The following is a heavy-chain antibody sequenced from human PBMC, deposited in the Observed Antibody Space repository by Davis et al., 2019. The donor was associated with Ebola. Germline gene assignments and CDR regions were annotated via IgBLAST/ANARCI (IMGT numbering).Heavy chain of an antibody. CDR3: ARDYPHDHA. V-gene: IGHV3-53*01. CDR2: IYSGGST. CDR1: GFTVSSNY. Sequence: GESLKISCAASGFTVSSNYMSWVRQAPGQGLEWVSVIYSGGSTYYADSVTGRFTISRDNAKNSLYLQMNSLRAEDTAVYYCARDYPHDHAWGQGTLVTVSS. D-gene: IGHD1-1*01. J-gene: IGHJ4*02.